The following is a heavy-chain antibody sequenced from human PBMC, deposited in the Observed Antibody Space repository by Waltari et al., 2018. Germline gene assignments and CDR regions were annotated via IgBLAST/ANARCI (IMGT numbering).Heavy chain of an antibody. CDR3: ARARITPLALFDS. CDR1: GGSIRSYY. Sequence: QVQLQEAGPGLVKPSETLALTGTGSGGSIRSYYWSWSRQPPGKGLEGSGSIYYRGRTNSNPSRKSRVTISVDTSKNKFSLKLSSVPAAATAVYYCARARITPLALFDSWGQGTLFTISS. D-gene: IGHD2-15*01. J-gene: IGHJ4*02. V-gene: IGHV4-59*01. CDR2: IYYRGRT.